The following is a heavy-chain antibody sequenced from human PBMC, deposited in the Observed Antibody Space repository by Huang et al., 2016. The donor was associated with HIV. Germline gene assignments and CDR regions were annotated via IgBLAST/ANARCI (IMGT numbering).Heavy chain of an antibody. D-gene: IGHD3-22*01. CDR1: GFTFSKAW. J-gene: IGHJ4*02. V-gene: IGHV3-15*01. CDR3: TTHLDYYDSSGYYFGNY. Sequence: EVQLVESGGGLVKPGGSLRLSCAASGFTFSKAWMSWVRQATGKGLEWVGQIKSKTDGVITDYTAPVKGRFTISRDDSRNTLYLQMNSLKTEDTAVYYCTTHLDYYDSSGYYFGNYWGQGTLVTVSS. CDR2: IKSKTDGVIT.